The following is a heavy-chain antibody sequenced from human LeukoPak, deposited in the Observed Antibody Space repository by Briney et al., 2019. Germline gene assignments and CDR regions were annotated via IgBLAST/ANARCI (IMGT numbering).Heavy chain of an antibody. J-gene: IGHJ5*02. D-gene: IGHD3-3*01. Sequence: GESLKISCKGSGYSFTNYWIGWVRQMPGKGVEWMGIIFPGDSHTRYSPSFQGQVTMSADKSISTAYLQWSSLRASDTAMYYCARSSVNWFDPWGQGTLVTVSS. CDR1: GYSFTNYW. CDR2: IFPGDSHT. CDR3: ARSSVNWFDP. V-gene: IGHV5-51*01.